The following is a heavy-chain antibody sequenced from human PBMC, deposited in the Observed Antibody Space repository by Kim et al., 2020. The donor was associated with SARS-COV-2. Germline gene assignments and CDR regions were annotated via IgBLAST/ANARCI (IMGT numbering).Heavy chain of an antibody. CDR3: AKDSGAYCSSTSCYYYYYMAV. V-gene: IGHV3-23*01. CDR1: GFTFSSYA. Sequence: GGSLRLSCAASGFTFSSYAMSWVRQAPGKGLEWVSAISGSGGSTYYADSVKGRFTISRDNSKNTLYLQMNSLRAEDTAVYYCAKDSGAYCSSTSCYYYYYMAVWGKGTTVTVSS. CDR2: ISGSGGST. D-gene: IGHD2-2*01. J-gene: IGHJ6*03.